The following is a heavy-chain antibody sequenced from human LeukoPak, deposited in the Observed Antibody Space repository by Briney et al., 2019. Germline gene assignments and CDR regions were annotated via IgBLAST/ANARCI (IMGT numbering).Heavy chain of an antibody. CDR2: ISAYNGNT. D-gene: IGHD3-22*01. V-gene: IGHV1-18*01. CDR1: GYTFTSYG. J-gene: IGHJ4*02. CDR3: ARDRGANYYDSSGSYDY. Sequence: ASVKVSCKASGYTFTSYGISWVRQAPGQGLEWMGWISAYNGNTNYAQKLQGRVTMTTDTSTSTAYMGLRSLRSDDTAVYYCARDRGANYYDSSGSYDYWGQGTLVTVSS.